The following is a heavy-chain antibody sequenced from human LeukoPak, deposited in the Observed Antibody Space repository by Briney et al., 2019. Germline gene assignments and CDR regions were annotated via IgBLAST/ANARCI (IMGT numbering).Heavy chain of an antibody. J-gene: IGHJ4*02. Sequence: GGSLRLSCAASGFTFSSYSMNWVRQAPGRGLEWVSSISSSSSYIYYADSVKGRFTISRDNAKNSLYLQMNSLRAEDTALYYCARDLTYGSGSYYSDYWGQGTLVTVSS. CDR3: ARDLTYGSGSYYSDY. CDR2: ISSSSSYI. V-gene: IGHV3-21*04. CDR1: GFTFSSYS. D-gene: IGHD3-10*01.